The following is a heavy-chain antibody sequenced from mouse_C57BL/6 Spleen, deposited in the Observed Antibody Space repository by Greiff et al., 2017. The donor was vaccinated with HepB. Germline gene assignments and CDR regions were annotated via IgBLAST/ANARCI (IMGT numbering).Heavy chain of an antibody. J-gene: IGHJ2*01. CDR2: IDPENGDT. Sequence: VQLQQSGAELVRPGASVKLSCTASGFNIKDDYMHWVKQRPEQGLEWIGRIDPENGDTEYASKFQGKATITADTSSNTAYLQLSSLTSEDTAVYYCTMLRLGYWGQGTTLTVSS. CDR3: TMLRLGY. V-gene: IGHV14-4*01. CDR1: GFNIKDDY. D-gene: IGHD2-12*01.